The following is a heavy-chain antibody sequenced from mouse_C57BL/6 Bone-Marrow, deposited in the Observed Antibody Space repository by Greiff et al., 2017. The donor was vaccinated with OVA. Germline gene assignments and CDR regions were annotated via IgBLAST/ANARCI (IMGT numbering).Heavy chain of an antibody. D-gene: IGHD1-2*01. V-gene: IGHV1-9*01. CDR2: ILPGSGST. Sequence: VQLQQSGAELMKPGASVKLSCKATGYTFTGYWIEWVKQRPGHGLEWIGEILPGSGSTNYNEKFKGKATCTADTSSNTAYMPLSSLTTEESANDYCARSTPATYAIDYWGQGTSVTVSS. CDR1: GYTFTGYW. J-gene: IGHJ4*01. CDR3: ARSTPATYAIDY.